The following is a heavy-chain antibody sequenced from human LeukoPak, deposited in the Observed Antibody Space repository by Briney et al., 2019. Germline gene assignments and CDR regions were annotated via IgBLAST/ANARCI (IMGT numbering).Heavy chain of an antibody. V-gene: IGHV4-38-2*02. D-gene: IGHD6-13*01. CDR2: IYHSGNS. J-gene: IGHJ5*02. CDR3: ARILSDSSRDWFDP. CDR1: GYSISTGYY. Sequence: SETLSLTCTVSGYSISTGYYWGWIRHPPGEGLEWIASIYHSGNSYYNPPLKSRVTISIDTSRNHFPLKLSSVTAADTALYYCARILSDSSRDWFDPWGQGALVTVSS.